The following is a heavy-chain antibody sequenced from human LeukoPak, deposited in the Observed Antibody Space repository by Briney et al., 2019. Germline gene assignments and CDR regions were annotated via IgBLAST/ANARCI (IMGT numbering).Heavy chain of an antibody. CDR3: ARDGCSGGSCYTLRRDYYYYGMDV. CDR2: IIPIFGTA. CDR1: GGTFSSYA. V-gene: IGHV1-69*01. J-gene: IGHJ6*04. D-gene: IGHD2-15*01. Sequence: ASVKVSCKASGGTFSSYAISWVRQAPGQGLEWMGGIIPIFGTANYAQKFQVRVTITADESTSTAYMELSSLRSEDTAVYYCARDGCSGGSCYTLRRDYYYYGMDVWGKGTTVTVSS.